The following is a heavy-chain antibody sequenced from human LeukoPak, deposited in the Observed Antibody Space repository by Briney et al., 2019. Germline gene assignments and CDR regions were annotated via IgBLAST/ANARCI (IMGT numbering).Heavy chain of an antibody. CDR1: GFTFSSYA. CDR3: AKGQESSSWYLVDY. D-gene: IGHD6-13*01. V-gene: IGHV3-23*01. CDR2: ISGSGGST. Sequence: PGGSLRLSCAASGFTFSSYAMSWVRQAPGKGLEWVSAISGSGGSTYYADSVKGRFTISRDNSKNTLYLQMNSLRAEDTAVYYCAKGQESSSWYLVDYWGQGTLVTVSS. J-gene: IGHJ4*02.